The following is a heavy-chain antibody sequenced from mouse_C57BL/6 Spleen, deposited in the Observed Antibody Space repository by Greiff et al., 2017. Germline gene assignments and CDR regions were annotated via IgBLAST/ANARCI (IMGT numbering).Heavy chain of an antibody. CDR2: ISSGSSTI. CDR1: GFTFSDYG. CDR3: ARPFSLPDYSNTWFAY. Sequence: EVQLVESGGGLVKPGGSLKLSCAASGFTFSDYGMHWVRQAPEKGLEWVAYISSGSSTIYYADTVKGRFTISRDNAKNTLFLQMTSLRSEDTAMYYCARPFSLPDYSNTWFAYWGQGTLVTVSA. V-gene: IGHV5-17*01. J-gene: IGHJ3*01. D-gene: IGHD2-5*01.